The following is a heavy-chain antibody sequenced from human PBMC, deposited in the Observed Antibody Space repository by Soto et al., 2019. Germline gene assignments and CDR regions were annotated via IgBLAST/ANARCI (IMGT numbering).Heavy chain of an antibody. V-gene: IGHV3-30*18. Sequence: QVQLVESGGGVVQPGRSLRLSCAASGFTFSSYGMHWVRQAPGKGLEWVAVISYDGSNKYYADSVKGRFTISRDNSKNTLYLQMNSLRAEDTAVYYCAKDITIFEFGMDVWGQGTTVTVSS. CDR1: GFTFSSYG. CDR3: AKDITIFEFGMDV. D-gene: IGHD3-3*01. CDR2: ISYDGSNK. J-gene: IGHJ6*02.